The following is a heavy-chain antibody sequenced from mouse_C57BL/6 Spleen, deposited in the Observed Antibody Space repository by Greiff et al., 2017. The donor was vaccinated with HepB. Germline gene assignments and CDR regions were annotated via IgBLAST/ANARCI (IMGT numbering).Heavy chain of an antibody. J-gene: IGHJ1*03. CDR1: GYSFTSYY. CDR2: IYPGSGNT. V-gene: IGHV1-66*01. Sequence: QVQLKESGPELVKPGASVKISCKASGYSFTSYYIHWVKQRPGQGLEWIGWIYPGSGNTKYNEKFKGKATLTADTSSSTAYMQLSSLPSEDSAVYYCAISPDYYGSVSYWYFDVWGTGTTVTVSS. CDR3: AISPDYYGSVSYWYFDV. D-gene: IGHD1-1*01.